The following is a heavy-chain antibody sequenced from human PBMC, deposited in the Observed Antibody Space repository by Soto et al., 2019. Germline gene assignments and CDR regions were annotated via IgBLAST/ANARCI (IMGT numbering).Heavy chain of an antibody. V-gene: IGHV1-8*01. J-gene: IGHJ6*02. CDR1: RFVIKTID. CDR2: MNPNSGYT. D-gene: IGHD2-2*02. Sequence: GVPVEACCKASRFVIKTIDINWLRHATRQGLEGVGWMNPNSGYTGYAQKFQGRVTMTRNTSISTAYMELSSLRSEDTAVYYCARDHCTTTNCYTSIYYYGMDVWGQGTTVTVSS. CDR3: ARDHCTTTNCYTSIYYYGMDV.